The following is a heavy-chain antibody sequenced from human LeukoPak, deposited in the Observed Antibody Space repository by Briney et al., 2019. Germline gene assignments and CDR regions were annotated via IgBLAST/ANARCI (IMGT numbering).Heavy chain of an antibody. CDR1: GFTFSDYY. CDR3: ARDWELHCADY. CDR2: ISSSGSTI. Sequence: GGSLRLSCAASGFTFSDYYMSWIRLAPGKGLEWVSYISSSGSTIYYADSVKGRFTISRDNAKNSLYLQMNSLRAEDTAVYYCARDWELHCADYWGQGTLVTVSS. V-gene: IGHV3-11*01. J-gene: IGHJ4*02. D-gene: IGHD1-26*01.